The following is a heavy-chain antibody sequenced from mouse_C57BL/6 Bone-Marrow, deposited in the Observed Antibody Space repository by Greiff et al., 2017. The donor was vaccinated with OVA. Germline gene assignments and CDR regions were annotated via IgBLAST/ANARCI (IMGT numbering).Heavy chain of an antibody. D-gene: IGHD2-1*01. CDR1: GYTFTDHT. V-gene: IGHV1-78*01. J-gene: IGHJ4*01. CDR2: IYPRDGST. CDR3: ARDRLGYGKKRYAMDY. Sequence: QVQLQQSDAELVKPGASVKISCKVSGYTFTDHTIHWMKQRPEQGLEWIGYIYPRDGSTKYNEKFKGKATLTADKSSSTAYMQLNSLTSEDSAVYFCARDRLGYGKKRYAMDYWGQGTSVTVSS.